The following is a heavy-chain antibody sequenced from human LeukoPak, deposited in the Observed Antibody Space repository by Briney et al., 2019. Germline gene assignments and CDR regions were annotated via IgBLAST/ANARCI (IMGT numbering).Heavy chain of an antibody. CDR2: IGDSGSHT. CDR3: AKLHNLNSDY. CDR1: GFAFDSFA. Sequence: PGGSLRLSCAASGFAFDSFAMSWVRQAPGQGLAWVSSIGDSGSHTYYADSVKGRFTISRDNSKNTLYLQMNSLRAEDTAVYYCAKLHNLNSDYWGQGTLVTVSS. J-gene: IGHJ4*02. V-gene: IGHV3-23*01. D-gene: IGHD1-14*01.